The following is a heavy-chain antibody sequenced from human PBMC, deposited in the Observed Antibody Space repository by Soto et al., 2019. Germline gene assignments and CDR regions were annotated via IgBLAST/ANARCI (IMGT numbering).Heavy chain of an antibody. Sequence: GGSLRLSCAASGFTFSSYAMHWVRQAPGKGLEWVAVISDDGTNKYYADSVKGRFTISRDNSKNKLYLQMNSLRAEDTAVYSCARDTGGNSMFFYYWGQGTLVTVSS. V-gene: IGHV3-30*04. CDR3: ARDTGGNSMFFYY. J-gene: IGHJ4*02. CDR1: GFTFSSYA. CDR2: ISDDGTNK. D-gene: IGHD2-21*02.